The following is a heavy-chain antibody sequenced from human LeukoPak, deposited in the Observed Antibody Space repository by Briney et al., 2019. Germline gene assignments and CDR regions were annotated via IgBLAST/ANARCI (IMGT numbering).Heavy chain of an antibody. Sequence: PSETLSLTCAVYGGSFSGYYWSWIRQPPGKGLEWIGEINHSGSTNYNPSLKSRVTISVDTSKNQFSLKLSSVTAADTAVYYCASGLDVVVPAAPNWFDPWGQGTLDTVSS. CDR2: INHSGST. CDR1: GGSFSGYY. V-gene: IGHV4-34*01. D-gene: IGHD2-2*01. J-gene: IGHJ5*02. CDR3: ASGLDVVVPAAPNWFDP.